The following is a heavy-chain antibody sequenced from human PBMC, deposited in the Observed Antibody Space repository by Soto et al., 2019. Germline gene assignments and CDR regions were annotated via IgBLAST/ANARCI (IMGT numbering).Heavy chain of an antibody. CDR1: GFTFISYS. CDR3: ARDRSGTSDY. V-gene: IGHV3-48*02. Sequence: GGSLRLSCAASGFTFISYSLNWVRQAPGKGLEWVSYISDSSSIIYYADSVKGRFTISRDNAKNSLYLQMNSLRDEDTAVYYCARDRSGTSDYWGQGTLVTASS. CDR2: ISDSSSII. J-gene: IGHJ4*02. D-gene: IGHD6-25*01.